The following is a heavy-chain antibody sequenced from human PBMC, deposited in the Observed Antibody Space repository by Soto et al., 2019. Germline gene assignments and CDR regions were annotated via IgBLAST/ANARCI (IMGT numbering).Heavy chain of an antibody. J-gene: IGHJ6*02. V-gene: IGHV1-8*01. CDR2: MNPNSGNT. Sequence: ASVKVSCKASGYTFTSYDINWVRQATGQGLEWMGWMNPNSGNTGYAQKFQGRVTMTRNTSISTAYMELSSLRSEDTAVYYCARGGSGWYLGYYYYGMDVWGQRTPVTVSS. D-gene: IGHD6-19*01. CDR3: ARGGSGWYLGYYYYGMDV. CDR1: GYTFTSYD.